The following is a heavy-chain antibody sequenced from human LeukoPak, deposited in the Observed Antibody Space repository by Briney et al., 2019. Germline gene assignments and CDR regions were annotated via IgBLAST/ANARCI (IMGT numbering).Heavy chain of an antibody. Sequence: SETLSLTCTVSGGSISSGGYYWSWIRQHPGKGLEWIGYIYYSGSTYYNPSLKSRVTISVDASKNQFSLKLSSVTAADTAVYYCARAQIAARSFDYWGQGTLVTVSS. CDR3: ARAQIAARSFDY. V-gene: IGHV4-31*03. J-gene: IGHJ4*02. D-gene: IGHD6-6*01. CDR2: IYYSGST. CDR1: GGSISSGGYY.